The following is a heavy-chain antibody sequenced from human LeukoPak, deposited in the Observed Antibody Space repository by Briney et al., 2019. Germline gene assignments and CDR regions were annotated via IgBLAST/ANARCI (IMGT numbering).Heavy chain of an antibody. CDR3: ARGRPYSSSWYPYQH. CDR1: GGSSSGYY. J-gene: IGHJ1*01. D-gene: IGHD6-13*01. CDR2: INHSGST. Sequence: SETLSLTCAVYGGSSSGYYWSWIRQPPGKGLEWIGEINHSGSTNYNPSLKSRVTISVDTSKNQFSLKLSSVTAADTAVYYCARGRPYSSSWYPYQHWGQGTLVTVSS. V-gene: IGHV4-34*01.